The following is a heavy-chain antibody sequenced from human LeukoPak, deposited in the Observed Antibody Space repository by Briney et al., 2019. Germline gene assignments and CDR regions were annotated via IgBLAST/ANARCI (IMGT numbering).Heavy chain of an antibody. CDR2: IKAKTDGGTT. CDR3: TTGGLLWVGDSHDY. D-gene: IGHD3-10*01. J-gene: IGHJ4*02. V-gene: IGHV3-15*01. CDR1: GFTFSDAW. Sequence: NPGGSLRLSCAASGFTFSDAWMSWVRQTPGKGLEWVGRIKAKTDGGTTDYAAPVKGRFTISRDDSQNTLFLQMNSLKTEDTAVYYCTTGGLLWVGDSHDYWGQGTLVTVSS.